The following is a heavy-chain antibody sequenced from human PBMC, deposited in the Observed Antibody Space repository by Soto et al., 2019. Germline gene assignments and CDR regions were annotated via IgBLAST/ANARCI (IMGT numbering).Heavy chain of an antibody. CDR2: ISGSGGST. J-gene: IGHJ5*02. CDR1: GFTFSSYA. V-gene: IGHV3-23*01. CDR3: AKDRTAAGDQYLA. Sequence: EVQLLESGGGLVQPGGSLRLSCAASGFTFSSYAMSWVRQAPGKGLEWVSAISGSGGSTYYADSVKGRFTISRDNSKNTLYLPMNSLRAEDTAVYYCAKDRTAAGDQYLAWGQGTLVTVSS. D-gene: IGHD3-10*01.